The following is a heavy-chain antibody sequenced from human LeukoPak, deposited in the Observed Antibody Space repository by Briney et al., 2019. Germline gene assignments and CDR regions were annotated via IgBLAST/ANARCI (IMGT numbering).Heavy chain of an antibody. V-gene: IGHV1-3*01. Sequence: ASVKVSCKASGYTFTSYAMHWVRQAPGQRLEWMGWINAGNGNTKYSQKFQGRVTITRDTSASTAYMELSSLRSEDTAVYYCARDLRQQPPGGYFDYWGQGTLVTVSS. CDR3: ARDLRQQPPGGYFDY. CDR2: INAGNGNT. D-gene: IGHD6-13*01. CDR1: GYTFTSYA. J-gene: IGHJ4*02.